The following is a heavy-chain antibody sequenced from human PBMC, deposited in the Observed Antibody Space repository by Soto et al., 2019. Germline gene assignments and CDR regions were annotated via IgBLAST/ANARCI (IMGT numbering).Heavy chain of an antibody. CDR1: GYTFPSYG. D-gene: IGHD6-13*01. J-gene: IGHJ4*02. V-gene: IGHV1-18*01. CDR3: ARGLDIAAAAPSSWESGYYFDY. CDR2: ISAYNGNT. Sequence: ASVKVSCKASGYTFPSYGISWVRQAPGQGLEWMGWISAYNGNTNYAQKLQGRVTMTTDTSTSTAYMELRSLRSDDTAVYYCARGLDIAAAAPSSWESGYYFDYWGQGTLVTVSS.